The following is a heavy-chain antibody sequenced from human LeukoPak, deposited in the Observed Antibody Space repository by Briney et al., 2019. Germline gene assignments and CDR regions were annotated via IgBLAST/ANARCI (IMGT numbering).Heavy chain of an antibody. CDR2: IYTSGST. CDR1: GGSISSYY. V-gene: IGHV4-4*07. D-gene: IGHD7-27*01. Sequence: SETLSLTCTVSGGSISSYYWSWIRQPAGKGLEWIGRIYTSGSTNYNPSLKSRVTISVDTSKNQFSLKLSSVTAADTAVYYCARGAGDGYYYYYMDVWGKGTTVTVSS. J-gene: IGHJ6*03. CDR3: ARGAGDGYYYYYMDV.